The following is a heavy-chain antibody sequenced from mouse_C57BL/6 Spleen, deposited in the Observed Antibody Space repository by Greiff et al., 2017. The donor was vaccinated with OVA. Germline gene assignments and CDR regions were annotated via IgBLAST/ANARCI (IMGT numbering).Heavy chain of an antibody. D-gene: IGHD1-1*01. V-gene: IGHV2-4*01. CDR3: AKNRYYGSSPYAMDY. CDR1: GFSLTSYG. Sequence: VQLVESGPGLVQPSQSLSITCTVSGFSLTSYGVHWVRQPPGKGLEWLGVIWSGGSTDYNAAFISRLSISKDNSKSQVFFKMNSLQADDTAIYYCAKNRYYGSSPYAMDYWGQGTSVTVSS. J-gene: IGHJ4*01. CDR2: IWSGGST.